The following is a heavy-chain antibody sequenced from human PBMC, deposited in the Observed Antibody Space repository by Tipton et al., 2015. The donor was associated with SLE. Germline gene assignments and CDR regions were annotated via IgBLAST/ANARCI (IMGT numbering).Heavy chain of an antibody. J-gene: IGHJ5*02. V-gene: IGHV1-18*01. CDR1: GYTFTSYG. D-gene: IGHD6-19*01. CDR2: INPNSGDT. Sequence: QVQLVQSGAEVKKPGASVKVSCKASGYTFTSYGISWVRQAPGQGLEWMGWINPNSGDTNYAQKLQGRVTMTTDTSTSTAYMELRSLRSDDTAVYYCARGAVDTAMEYSSGWYNWFDPWGQGTLVTVSS. CDR3: ARGAVDTAMEYSSGWYNWFDP.